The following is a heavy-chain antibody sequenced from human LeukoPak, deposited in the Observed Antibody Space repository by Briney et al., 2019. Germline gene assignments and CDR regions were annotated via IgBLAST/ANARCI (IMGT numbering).Heavy chain of an antibody. J-gene: IGHJ4*02. CDR2: IYYSGST. D-gene: IGHD6-19*01. CDR1: GGSISSSSYY. CDR3: ARPGLSRIAVAGSRDY. Sequence: SETLSLTCTVSGGSISSSSYYWSWIRQPPGKGLEWIGSIYYSGSTYYNPSLKSRVTISVDTSKNQFSLKLSSVTAADTAVYYCARPGLSRIAVAGSRDYWGQGTLVTVSS. V-gene: IGHV4-39*01.